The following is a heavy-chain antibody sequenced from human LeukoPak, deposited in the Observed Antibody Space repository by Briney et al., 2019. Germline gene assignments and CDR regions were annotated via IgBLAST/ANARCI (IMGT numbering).Heavy chain of an antibody. CDR2: ISRNSYNI. J-gene: IGHJ4*02. CDR3: AKSRDDGTGYYYDY. CDR1: GFSFDDYA. D-gene: IGHD3-9*01. V-gene: IGHV3-9*01. Sequence: GRSLRLSCEASGFSFDDYAMHWVRQAPGKGLEWVAGISRNSYNIAYGDSVKGRFTISRDYAKKSLSLQMNSLGTEDTAFYYCAKSRDDGTGYYYDYWGQGVLVTVAS.